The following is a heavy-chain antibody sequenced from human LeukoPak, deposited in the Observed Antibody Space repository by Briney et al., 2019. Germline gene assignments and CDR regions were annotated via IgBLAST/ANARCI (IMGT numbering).Heavy chain of an antibody. D-gene: IGHD3-16*01. CDR1: GGSFSGYY. Sequence: SETLSLTCAVYGGSFSGYYWSWIRQPAGKALEWIGRIYTSGSTNYNPSLKSRVTISVDTSKNQFSLKLSSVTAADTAVYYCARGGKKLTLNYYYYMDVWGKGTTVTISS. CDR3: ARGGKKLTLNYYYYMDV. CDR2: IYTSGST. V-gene: IGHV4-59*10. J-gene: IGHJ6*03.